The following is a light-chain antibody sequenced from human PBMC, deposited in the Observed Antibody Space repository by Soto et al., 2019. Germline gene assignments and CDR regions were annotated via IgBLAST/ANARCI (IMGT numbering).Light chain of an antibody. J-gene: IGKJ1*01. V-gene: IGKV3-20*01. CDR1: QSVSSNY. Sequence: EIVLTQSPGTLSLSPGERATLSCRASQSVSSNYLAWYQQKRGQAPRLLIYGASSRATGIPTSFSGSGCGTDFIPTISSREPEDVVVYYCQQYYTSPRTFGQGTKVEIQ. CDR2: GAS. CDR3: QQYYTSPRT.